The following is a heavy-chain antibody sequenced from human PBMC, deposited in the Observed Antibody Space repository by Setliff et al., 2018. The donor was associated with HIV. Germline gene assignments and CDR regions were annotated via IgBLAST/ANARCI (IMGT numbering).Heavy chain of an antibody. CDR2: FNPNSCVT. J-gene: IGHJ4*02. CDR1: GFIFTDYQ. D-gene: IGHD3-3*01. V-gene: IGHV1-2*06. Sequence: ASVKVSCKASGFIFTDYQIHWVRQAPGQGLEWMGRFNPNSCVTSSPQNLQGRVTMTRDTSINTAYMELTRLTSDDTAFYYCAREPTGDFWSGYSSRGLDYWGQGTLVTVSS. CDR3: AREPTGDFWSGYSSRGLDY.